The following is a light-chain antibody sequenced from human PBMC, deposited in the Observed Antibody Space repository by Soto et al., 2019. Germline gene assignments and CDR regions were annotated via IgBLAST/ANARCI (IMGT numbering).Light chain of an antibody. CDR2: AAS. V-gene: IGKV1-8*01. Sequence: AIRMTLSSSSFSASTGDRVTITCRASQGISSYLAWYQQKAGKAPKLLIYAASIMQSGVPSRFSGSGTGTAFTLTISCLQSEDFATYYCQQYYSYPWTFGKGTKVEIK. CDR3: QQYYSYPWT. J-gene: IGKJ1*01. CDR1: QGISSY.